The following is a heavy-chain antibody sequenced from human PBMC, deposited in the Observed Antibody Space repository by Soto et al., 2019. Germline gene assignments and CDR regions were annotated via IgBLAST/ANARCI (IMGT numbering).Heavy chain of an antibody. J-gene: IGHJ4*02. D-gene: IGHD3-22*01. V-gene: IGHV4-61*01. Sequence: QVQLQESGPGLVKPSETLSLTCSVSGDSISSGTYYWSWIRQSPGKELEWIGYIYYRGGTNYNPSLNSRVTISLETSKNQFSLNLSSVTAADTAVYYCPRDLRDSSAYALWGQGILVTVSS. CDR1: GDSISSGTYY. CDR2: IYYRGGT. CDR3: PRDLRDSSAYAL.